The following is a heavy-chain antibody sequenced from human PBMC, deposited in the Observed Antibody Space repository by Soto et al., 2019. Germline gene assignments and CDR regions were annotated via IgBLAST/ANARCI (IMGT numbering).Heavy chain of an antibody. Sequence: GESLKISCKGSGYSFTSYWITWVRRMPGKGLEWMGRIDPSDSYTNYSPSFQGHVTISADKSISTAYLQWSSLKASDTAMYCCARHTAYYDSSGYYVHWGQGTLVTVSS. J-gene: IGHJ4*02. D-gene: IGHD3-22*01. V-gene: IGHV5-10-1*01. CDR3: ARHTAYYDSSGYYVH. CDR2: IDPSDSYT. CDR1: GYSFTSYW.